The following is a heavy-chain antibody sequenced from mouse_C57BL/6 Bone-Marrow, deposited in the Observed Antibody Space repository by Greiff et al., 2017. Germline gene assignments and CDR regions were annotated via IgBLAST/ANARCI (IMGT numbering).Heavy chain of an antibody. CDR3: AHITTAGAMDY. V-gene: IGHV1-7*01. CDR1: GYTFTSYW. Sequence: VQLQQSGAELAKPGASVKMSCKASGYTFTSYWMHWVRQRPGQGLEWIGYINTSTGYTEYNQKFKDKATLTADKSSSTAYMQLSSLTSEDSAVYYCAHITTAGAMDYWGQGTSATVSA. D-gene: IGHD1-2*01. CDR2: INTSTGYT. J-gene: IGHJ4*01.